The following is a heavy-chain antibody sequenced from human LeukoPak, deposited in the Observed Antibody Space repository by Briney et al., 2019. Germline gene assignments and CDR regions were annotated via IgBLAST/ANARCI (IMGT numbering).Heavy chain of an antibody. J-gene: IGHJ4*02. CDR3: ARVGSYDFWSCYTNY. CDR2: IYSGGST. V-gene: IGHV3-66*01. CDR1: GFTVSSNY. D-gene: IGHD3-3*01. Sequence: PGGSLRLSCAASGFTVSSNYMSWVRQAPGKGLEWVSVIYSGGSTYYADSVKGRFTISRDNSKNTLYLQMNSLRAEDTALYYCARVGSYDFWSCYTNYWGQGTLVTVSS.